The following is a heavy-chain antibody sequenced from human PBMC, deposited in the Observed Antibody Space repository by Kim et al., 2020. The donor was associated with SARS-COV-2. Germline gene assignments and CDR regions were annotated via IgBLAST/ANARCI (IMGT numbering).Heavy chain of an antibody. Sequence: GGSLRLSCAASGFTFDDYAMHWVRQAPGKGLEWVSGISWNSGSIGYADSVKGRFTISRDNAKNSLYLQMNSLRAEDTALYYCAKGGYSSGWNWFDPWGQGTLVTVSS. V-gene: IGHV3-9*01. CDR3: AKGGYSSGWNWFDP. CDR1: GFTFDDYA. D-gene: IGHD6-19*01. J-gene: IGHJ5*02. CDR2: ISWNSGSI.